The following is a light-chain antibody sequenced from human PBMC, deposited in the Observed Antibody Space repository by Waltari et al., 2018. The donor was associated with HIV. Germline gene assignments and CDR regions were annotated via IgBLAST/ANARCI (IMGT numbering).Light chain of an antibody. CDR3: SSHTSSNTLV. CDR1: SSYVGGYYY. CDR2: EVR. V-gene: IGLV2-14*01. J-gene: IGLJ2*01. Sequence: SALTQPAPVSGSPGPSIPIPSTGTSSYVGGYYYVTTYQQHQNKATKFMIYEVRRRTSGIPSLFAGRKSANAASLTISGSQADNEADYYSSSHTSSNTLVFGGGTKLTV.